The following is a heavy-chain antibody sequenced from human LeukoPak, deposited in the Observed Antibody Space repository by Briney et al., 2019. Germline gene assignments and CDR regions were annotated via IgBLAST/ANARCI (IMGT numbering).Heavy chain of an antibody. CDR3: TGSFGELTFFDN. CDR1: GFTFGDYG. CDR2: IRSKAYGGTT. Sequence: AGGPLRLSCTASGFTFGDYGMKWVRQAPGKGLDGVSFIRSKAYGGTTEYAASVKGRFTMSRDDSKIIAYLQMTGLKTEDTAVSYCTGSFGELTFFDNWGQGTLVTVSS. J-gene: IGHJ4*02. V-gene: IGHV3-49*04. D-gene: IGHD3-10*01.